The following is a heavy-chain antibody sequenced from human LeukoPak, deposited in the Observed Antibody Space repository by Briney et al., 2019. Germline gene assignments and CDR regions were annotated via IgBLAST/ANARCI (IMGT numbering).Heavy chain of an antibody. D-gene: IGHD6-19*01. V-gene: IGHV3-23*01. Sequence: GGSLRLSCAASGFTFSGYAMSWVRQAPGKGLEWVSAISGSGGSTYYADSVKGRFTISRDNSKNTLYLQMNSLRAEDTAVYCCAKASSGWYPREDYWGQGTLVTVSS. CDR2: ISGSGGST. CDR1: GFTFSGYA. CDR3: AKASSGWYPREDY. J-gene: IGHJ4*02.